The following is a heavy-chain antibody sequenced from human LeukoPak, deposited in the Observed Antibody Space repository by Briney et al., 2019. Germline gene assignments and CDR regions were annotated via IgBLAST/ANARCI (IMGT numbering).Heavy chain of an antibody. CDR1: GFTFSSYA. D-gene: IGHD3-16*01. Sequence: GGSLRLSCAASGFTFSSYAMSWVRQAPGKGLEWVSAISGSGGSTYYADFVKGRFTISRDNSRDTLYLQMNSLRAEDTAVYYCAKGYYDYVWGSYYFDYWGQGTLVTVSS. CDR2: ISGSGGST. CDR3: AKGYYDYVWGSYYFDY. J-gene: IGHJ4*02. V-gene: IGHV3-23*01.